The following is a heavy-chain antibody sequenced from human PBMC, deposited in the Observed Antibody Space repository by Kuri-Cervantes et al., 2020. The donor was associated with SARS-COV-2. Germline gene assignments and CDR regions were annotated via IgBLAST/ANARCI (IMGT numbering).Heavy chain of an antibody. D-gene: IGHD2-21*02. CDR2: ISCDGSNK. CDR1: GFTFSSYA. CDR3: ARVRALCGGDCYSANDAFDI. V-gene: IGHV3-30-3*01. Sequence: GESLKISCAASGFTFSSYAMHWVRQAPGKGLEWVAVISCDGSNKYYADSVKGRFTISRDNSKNTLYLQMNSLRAEDTAVYYCARVRALCGGDCYSANDAFDIWGQGTMVTVSS. J-gene: IGHJ3*02.